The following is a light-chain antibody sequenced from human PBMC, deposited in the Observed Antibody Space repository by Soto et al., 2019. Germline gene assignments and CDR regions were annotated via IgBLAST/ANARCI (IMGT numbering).Light chain of an antibody. Sequence: QSALTQPPSVSGAPGQRVTISCTGSSSNIGANYDVHWYQQLPGTAPKLLIYDNTYRPSGVPDRFSGSKSGTSASLAITGLQADDEADYYCQSYDSSLRGAVFGGGTKVTVL. V-gene: IGLV1-40*01. CDR2: DNT. J-gene: IGLJ2*01. CDR1: SSNIGANYD. CDR3: QSYDSSLRGAV.